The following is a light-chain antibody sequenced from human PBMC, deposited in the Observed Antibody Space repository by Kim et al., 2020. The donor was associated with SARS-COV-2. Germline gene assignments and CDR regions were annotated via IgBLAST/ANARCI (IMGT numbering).Light chain of an antibody. V-gene: IGKV3-20*01. CDR1: QSVGSRY. CDR3: QHYDTSPFT. J-gene: IGKJ2*01. CDR2: GAS. Sequence: EIVLTQSPGTLSLSPGERATLSCRASQSVGSRYLAWYQQKAGQAPRLLIHGASSRATGIPDRFSGSGSETHFSLTISRLEPGDCAVYYCQHYDTSPFTFGQGTKLEIK.